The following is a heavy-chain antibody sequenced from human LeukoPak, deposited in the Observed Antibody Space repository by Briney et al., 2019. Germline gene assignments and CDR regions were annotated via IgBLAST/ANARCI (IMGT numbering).Heavy chain of an antibody. D-gene: IGHD2-2*01. J-gene: IGHJ6*04. V-gene: IGHV3-13*01. CDR1: GFTFSSYD. CDR3: AKDQVDIVVVPAAPDV. CDR2: IGTAGDT. Sequence: GGSLRLSCAASGFTFSSYDMHWVRQATGKGLEWVSAIGTAGDTYYPDSVKGRFTISRDNSKNTLYLQMNSLRAEDTAVYYCAKDQVDIVVVPAAPDVWGKGTTVTISS.